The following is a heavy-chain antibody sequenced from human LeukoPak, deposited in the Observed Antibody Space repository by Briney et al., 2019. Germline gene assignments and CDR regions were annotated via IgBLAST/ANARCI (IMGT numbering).Heavy chain of an antibody. CDR3: ARAVSGRFDY. CDR2: VSSSGTT. CDR1: GASISRYF. Sequence: SETLSLTCTVSGASISRYFWHWIRHPAGKGLEWIGRVSSSGTTNYNPSLRSRVTMSVDTSKSQFSLKLSSVTAADTAIYYCARAVSGRFDYWGQGTLVTVSS. J-gene: IGHJ4*02. V-gene: IGHV4-4*07. D-gene: IGHD6-19*01.